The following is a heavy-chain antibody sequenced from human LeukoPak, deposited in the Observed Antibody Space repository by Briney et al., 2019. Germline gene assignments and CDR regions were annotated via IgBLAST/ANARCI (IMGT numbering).Heavy chain of an antibody. Sequence: PGGSLRLSCAASGFTFSSYAMSWVRQAPGKGLEWVSIIYAGGITYYADSVKGRFTISRDNSKNTLYLQMNSLRVEDTAVYYCARASLRGQGTLVTVSS. CDR3: ARASL. CDR2: IYAGGIT. J-gene: IGHJ4*02. V-gene: IGHV3-53*01. CDR1: GFTFSSYA.